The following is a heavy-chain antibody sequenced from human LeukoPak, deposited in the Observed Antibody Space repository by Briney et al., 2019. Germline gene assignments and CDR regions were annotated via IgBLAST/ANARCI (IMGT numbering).Heavy chain of an antibody. CDR2: VFHSGNT. V-gene: IGHV4-38-2*02. Sequence: SETLSLTCTVSGYSISSTYYWGWIRQPPGKGLEWVGSVFHSGNTYYNPSLKSRLTISADTSRNQFSLTLTSVTAADTAVYYCARDRSVGVLPAPPFDFWGQGTLVTVSS. CDR3: ARDRSVGVLPAPPFDF. CDR1: GYSISSTYY. D-gene: IGHD6-6*01. J-gene: IGHJ4*02.